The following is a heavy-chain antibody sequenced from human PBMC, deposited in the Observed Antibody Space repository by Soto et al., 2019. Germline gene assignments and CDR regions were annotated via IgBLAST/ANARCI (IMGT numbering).Heavy chain of an antibody. J-gene: IGHJ6*03. CDR1: GFTVSSNY. CDR3: ARERQYYYMDV. CDR2: IYSGGST. V-gene: IGHV3-66*01. Sequence: EGSLRLSCAASGFTVSSNYMSWVRQAPGKGLEWVSVIYSGGSTYYADSVKGRFTISRDNSKNTLYLQMNSLRAEDTAVYYCARERQYYYMDVWGKGTTVTVSS.